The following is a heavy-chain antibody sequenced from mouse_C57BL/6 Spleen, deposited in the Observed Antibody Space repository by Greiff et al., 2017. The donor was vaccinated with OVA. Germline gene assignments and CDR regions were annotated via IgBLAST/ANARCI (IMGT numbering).Heavy chain of an antibody. CDR1: GFSLTSYG. CDR2: IWRGGST. D-gene: IGHD2-1*01. CDR3: AKEETLLYAMDY. V-gene: IGHV2-5*01. Sequence: VKLQESGPGLVQPSQSLSITCTVSGFSLTSYGVHWVRQSPGKGLEWLGVIWRGGSTDYNAAFMSRLSITKDNSKSQVFFKMNSLQADDTAIYYCAKEETLLYAMDYWGQGTSVTVSS. J-gene: IGHJ4*01.